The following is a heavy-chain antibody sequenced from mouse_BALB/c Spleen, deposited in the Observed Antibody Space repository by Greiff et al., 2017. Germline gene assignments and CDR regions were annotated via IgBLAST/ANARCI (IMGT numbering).Heavy chain of an antibody. CDR2: ILPGSGST. D-gene: IGHD2-14*01. V-gene: IGHV1-9*01. CDR3: ARGDYRYGWYFDV. CDR1: GYTFSSYW. Sequence: VQRVESGAELMKPGASVKISCKATGYTFSSYWIEWVKQRPGHGLEWIGEILPGSGSTNYNEKFKGKATFTADTSSNTAYMQLSSLTSEDSAVYYCARGDYRYGWYFDVWGAGTTVTVSS. J-gene: IGHJ1*01.